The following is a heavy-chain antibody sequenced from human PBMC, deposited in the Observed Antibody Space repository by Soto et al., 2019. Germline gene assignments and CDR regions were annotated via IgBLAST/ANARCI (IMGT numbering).Heavy chain of an antibody. J-gene: IGHJ5*02. CDR2: INPNSAAT. CDR1: GYTFSDYY. V-gene: IGHV1-2*04. D-gene: IGHD5-12*01. Sequence: QVQLGQSGAEVKKPGASVKVSCKASGYTFSDYYIHWVRQAPGQGLEWMGWINPNSAATNYAQKFQDWVTMTGDASVSTAYLEVTPLVSDDTAVYYCARARANVAPNWFDPWGQGTLVIVSS. CDR3: ARARANVAPNWFDP.